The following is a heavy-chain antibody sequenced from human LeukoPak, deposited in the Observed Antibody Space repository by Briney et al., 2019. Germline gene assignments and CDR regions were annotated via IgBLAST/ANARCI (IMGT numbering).Heavy chain of an antibody. V-gene: IGHV3-11*06. CDR2: ISSSSSYT. Sequence: KPGGSLRLSCAASGFTFSDYYMSWIRQAPGKGLEWVSYISSSSSYTNYADSVKGRFTISRDNSKNTLFLQMNSLRAEDTAVYYCARSAVEVGTIFSYWGQGTLVTVSS. J-gene: IGHJ4*02. CDR1: GFTFSDYY. D-gene: IGHD5-24*01. CDR3: ARSAVEVGTIFSY.